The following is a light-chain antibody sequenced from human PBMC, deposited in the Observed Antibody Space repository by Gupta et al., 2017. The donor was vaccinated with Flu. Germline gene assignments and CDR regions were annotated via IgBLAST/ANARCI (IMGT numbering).Light chain of an antibody. CDR3: SSYTSTDTFYV. CDR1: SSDVGRSNS. Sequence: QSALPQPASVSGSPGQSINISCSEPSSDVGRSNSVSWYRQDPGKAPKLIIYDVTSRPSGISSRFSGSKSGNTASLTISGLQAEDETDYYCSSYTSTDTFYVFGTGTKVTVL. CDR2: DVT. V-gene: IGLV2-14*01. J-gene: IGLJ1*01.